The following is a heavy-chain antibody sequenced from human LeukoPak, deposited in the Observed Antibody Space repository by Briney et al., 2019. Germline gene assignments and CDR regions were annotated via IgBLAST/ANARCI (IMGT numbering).Heavy chain of an antibody. CDR1: GGSISSYY. V-gene: IGHV4-59*01. Sequence: SETLSLTCTVSGGSISSYYWSWIRQPPGKGLEWIGYIYYTGSTNYNPSLKSRVTMSVDTSKNQFSLSQRSVTAADTAVYYCARDAGLGATTNWFDPWGQGTLVTVSS. D-gene: IGHD1-26*01. CDR2: IYYTGST. J-gene: IGHJ5*02. CDR3: ARDAGLGATTNWFDP.